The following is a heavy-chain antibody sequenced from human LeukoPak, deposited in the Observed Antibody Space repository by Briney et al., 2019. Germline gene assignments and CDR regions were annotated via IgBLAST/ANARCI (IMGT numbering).Heavy chain of an antibody. Sequence: SETLSLTCGVYGGSFSGYYWSWIRQPPGKGLEWIGEINHSGSTNYNPSLKSRVTISVDTSKNQFSLKLSSVTAADTAVYYCARGGAARPAIAVAGRAKKNQFDYWGQGTLVTVSS. CDR3: ARGGAARPAIAVAGRAKKNQFDY. D-gene: IGHD6-19*01. V-gene: IGHV4-34*01. J-gene: IGHJ4*02. CDR2: INHSGST. CDR1: GGSFSGYY.